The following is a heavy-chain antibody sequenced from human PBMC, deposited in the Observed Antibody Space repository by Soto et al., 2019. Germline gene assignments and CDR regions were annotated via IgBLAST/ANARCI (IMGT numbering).Heavy chain of an antibody. CDR2: IYYSGST. CDR3: ARAVGYYGSGGFSYFDY. V-gene: IGHV4-59*01. D-gene: IGHD3-10*01. Sequence: SETLSLTCTVSGGSISSYYWSWIRPPPGKGLEWIGYIYYSGSTNYNPSLKSRVTISVDTSKNQFSLKLSSVTAADTAVYYCARAVGYYGSGGFSYFDYWGQGTLVTVSS. CDR1: GGSISSYY. J-gene: IGHJ4*02.